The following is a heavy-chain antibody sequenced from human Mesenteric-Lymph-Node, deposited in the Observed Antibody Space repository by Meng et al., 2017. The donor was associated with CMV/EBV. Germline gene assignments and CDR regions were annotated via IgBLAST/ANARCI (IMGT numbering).Heavy chain of an antibody. Sequence: GESLKISCAASGFTFSSYEMNWVRQAPGKGLEWVSYISSSGSTIYYADSVKGRFTISRDNAKNSLYLQMNSLRAEDTAVYYCARVDSAVVPAAPDYWGQGTLVTVSS. J-gene: IGHJ4*02. D-gene: IGHD2-2*01. V-gene: IGHV3-48*03. CDR2: ISSSGSTI. CDR3: ARVDSAVVPAAPDY. CDR1: GFTFSSYE.